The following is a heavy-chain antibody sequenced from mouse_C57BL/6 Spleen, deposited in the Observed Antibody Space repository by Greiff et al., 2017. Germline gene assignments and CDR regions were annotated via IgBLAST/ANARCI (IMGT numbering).Heavy chain of an antibody. J-gene: IGHJ3*01. Sequence: QVQLQQPGAELVKPGASVKLSCKASGYTFTSYWMHWVKQRPGQGLEWIGMIHPNSGSTNYNEKFKSKATLTVDKSSSTAYMQLSSLTSEDSAVYYCARYELYDYDEGAGFAYWGQGTLVTVSA. CDR3: ARYELYDYDEGAGFAY. CDR1: GYTFTSYW. V-gene: IGHV1-64*01. D-gene: IGHD2-4*01. CDR2: IHPNSGST.